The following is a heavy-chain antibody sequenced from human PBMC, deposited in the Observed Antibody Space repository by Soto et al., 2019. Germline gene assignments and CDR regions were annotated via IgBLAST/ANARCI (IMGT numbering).Heavy chain of an antibody. J-gene: IGHJ6*02. V-gene: IGHV2-5*02. CDR1: GFSLSTSGVG. D-gene: IGHD4-17*01. Sequence: QITLKESGPTLVKPTQTLTQTCTFSGFSLSTSGVGVGWIRQPPGKALEWLALIYWDDDKRYRPSLKSRLTITKDTSTNQVVLTMTNMDPVDTATYYCAHTPDYGDYLFGMDVWGQGTTVTVSS. CDR2: IYWDDDK. CDR3: AHTPDYGDYLFGMDV.